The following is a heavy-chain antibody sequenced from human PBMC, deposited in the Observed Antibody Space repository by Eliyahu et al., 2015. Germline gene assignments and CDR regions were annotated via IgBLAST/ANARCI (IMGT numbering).Heavy chain of an antibody. CDR2: ISYDGSDK. V-gene: IGHV3-30*03. Sequence: QVQLVESGGGVVQPGRSLRXXCAASGFIFSRFGIHWVRQAPGKGPEWVAVISYDGSDKYYVDSVKGRFTISRDNSKNTLYLQMNSLRPEDTAVYYCARDRPSSPIIDYWGQGTLLTVSS. CDR3: ARDRPSSPIIDY. CDR1: GFIFSRFG. J-gene: IGHJ4*02.